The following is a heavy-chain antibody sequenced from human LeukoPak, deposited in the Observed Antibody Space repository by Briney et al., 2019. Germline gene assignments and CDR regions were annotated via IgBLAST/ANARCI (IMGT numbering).Heavy chain of an antibody. CDR3: AKDYGDPQRGFGELSPVYYYYGMDV. J-gene: IGHJ6*02. CDR2: ISGSGGST. Sequence: GGSLRLSCAASGFTFSSYAMSWVRQAPGKGLEWVSAISGSGGSTYYADSVKGRFTISRDNSKNTLYLQMNSLRAEDTAVYYCAKDYGDPQRGFGELSPVYYYYGMDVWGQGTTVTVSS. CDR1: GFTFSSYA. V-gene: IGHV3-23*01. D-gene: IGHD3-10*01.